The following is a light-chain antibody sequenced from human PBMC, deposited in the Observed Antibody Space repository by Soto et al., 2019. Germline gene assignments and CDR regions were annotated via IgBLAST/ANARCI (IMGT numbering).Light chain of an antibody. V-gene: IGKV1-5*03. CDR2: KAA. CDR3: HQYNSYSAT. CDR1: QSITTW. J-gene: IGKJ1*01. Sequence: DIQMTQSPSTLSASVGDRVTITCRASQSITTWLAWYQQKPGKAPKVLIYKAASLESGVPSRFSGSGSGTEFTLTMSSLQPDDFATYYCHQYNSYSATFGQGTKVEI.